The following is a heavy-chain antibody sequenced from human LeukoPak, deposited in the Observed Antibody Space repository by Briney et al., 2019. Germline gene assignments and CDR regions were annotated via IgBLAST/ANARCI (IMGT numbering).Heavy chain of an antibody. Sequence: ASVKVSCKASGYTFTSYYMHWVRQAPGQGLEWMGIVNLSGGGTSYAQKFQGRVTMTRDTSTSTVYMELSSLTSEDTAMYFCARVRPVAGLDYWGQGTLVTVSS. CDR3: ARVRPVAGLDY. CDR2: VNLSGGGT. D-gene: IGHD6-19*01. V-gene: IGHV1-46*01. J-gene: IGHJ4*02. CDR1: GYTFTSYY.